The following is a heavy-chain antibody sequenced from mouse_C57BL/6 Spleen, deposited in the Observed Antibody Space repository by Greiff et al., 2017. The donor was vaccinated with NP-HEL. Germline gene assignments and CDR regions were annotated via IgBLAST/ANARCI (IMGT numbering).Heavy chain of an antibody. V-gene: IGHV5-6*01. CDR2: ISSGGSYT. Sequence: EVQRVESGGDLVKPGGSLKLSCAASGFTFSSYGMSWVRQTPDKRLEWVATISSGGSYTYYPDSVKGRFTISRDNAKNTLYLQMSSLKSEDTAMYYCARQDLLLRLSWFVYWGQGTLVTVSA. D-gene: IGHD1-1*01. CDR3: ARQDLLLRLSWFVY. J-gene: IGHJ3*01. CDR1: GFTFSSYG.